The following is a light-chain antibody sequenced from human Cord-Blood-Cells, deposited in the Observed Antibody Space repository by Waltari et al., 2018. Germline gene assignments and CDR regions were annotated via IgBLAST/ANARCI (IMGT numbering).Light chain of an antibody. V-gene: IGKV1-39*01. CDR1: QSISSY. Sequence: DIQMTQSPSSLSASVGDRVTITCRASQSISSYLNWYQQKPGKAPKLLIYAASSLQSGGPLRFRGNWSWTDFTFTISSLETEDFATYYCQQSYSTPDNFGQGTKVGIK. CDR2: AAS. CDR3: QQSYSTPDN. J-gene: IGKJ2*01.